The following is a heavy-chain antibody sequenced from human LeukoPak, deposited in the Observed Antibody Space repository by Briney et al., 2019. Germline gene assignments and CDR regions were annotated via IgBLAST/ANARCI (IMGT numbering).Heavy chain of an antibody. J-gene: IGHJ4*02. CDR1: GFTFSSYA. Sequence: GGSLRLSCAASGFTFSSYAMSWVRQAPGKGLEAPGEGLERVSTISSSGHATYYSDSVRGRFTITRDNSKGTLHLQMDSLRAEDSALYYCAKWPAGATPKFHHWGQGTLVTVSS. CDR2: ISSSGHAT. V-gene: IGHV3-23*01. CDR3: AKWPAGATPKFHH. D-gene: IGHD1-26*01.